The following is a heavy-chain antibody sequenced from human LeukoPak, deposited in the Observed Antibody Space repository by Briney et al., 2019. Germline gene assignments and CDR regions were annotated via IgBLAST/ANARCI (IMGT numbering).Heavy chain of an antibody. Sequence: GGSLRLSCAASGFTFSSYSMNWVRQAPGKGLVWVSRISPTGSTTSYADSVKGRFTVSRDNAKNTLYLQVNNLRAEDTAVYYCARGPNSNWSGLDFWGQGTLLTVSS. D-gene: IGHD6-6*01. CDR1: GFTFSSYS. CDR3: ARGPNSNWSGLDF. J-gene: IGHJ4*02. CDR2: ISPTGSTT. V-gene: IGHV3-74*01.